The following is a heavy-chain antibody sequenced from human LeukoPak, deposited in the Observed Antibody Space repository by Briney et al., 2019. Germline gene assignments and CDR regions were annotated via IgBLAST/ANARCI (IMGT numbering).Heavy chain of an antibody. Sequence: SVNVSCKASGGTFSSYAISWVRQAPGQGLEWMGGIIPIFGTANYAQTFQGRVTITADESTSTAYMQLSSLRSEDAAVYHCARGGARLLWFGESPSYGMDVWGKGTTVTVSS. CDR1: GGTFSSYA. J-gene: IGHJ6*04. CDR3: ARGGARLLWFGESPSYGMDV. D-gene: IGHD3-10*01. CDR2: IIPIFGTA. V-gene: IGHV1-69*13.